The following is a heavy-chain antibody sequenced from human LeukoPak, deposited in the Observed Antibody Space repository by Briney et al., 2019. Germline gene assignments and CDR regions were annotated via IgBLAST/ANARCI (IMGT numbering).Heavy chain of an antibody. CDR3: ARVEKIAAAGTGNLFDP. V-gene: IGHV4-34*01. CDR2: INHSGST. D-gene: IGHD6-13*01. Sequence: SETLSLTCAAYGGSFSGYYWSWIRQPPGKGLEWIGEINHSGSTNYNPSLKSRVTISIDKSKNQFSLKLSSVTAADTAVYYCARVEKIAAAGTGNLFDPWGQGTLVTVSS. J-gene: IGHJ5*02. CDR1: GGSFSGYY.